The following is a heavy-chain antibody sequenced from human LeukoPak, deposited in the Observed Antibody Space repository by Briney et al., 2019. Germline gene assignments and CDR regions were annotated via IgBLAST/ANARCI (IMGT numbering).Heavy chain of an antibody. J-gene: IGHJ5*02. D-gene: IGHD6-13*01. V-gene: IGHV1-2*04. CDR3: ARASRIAALKARNWFDP. CDR2: INPNSGGA. Sequence: ASVKVSCKASGYTFTGYYMHWVRQAPGQGLEWMGWINPNSGGANYAQKSQGWVTMTRDTSISTAYMELSRLRSDDTAVYYCARASRIAALKARNWFDPWGQGTLVTVSS. CDR1: GYTFTGYY.